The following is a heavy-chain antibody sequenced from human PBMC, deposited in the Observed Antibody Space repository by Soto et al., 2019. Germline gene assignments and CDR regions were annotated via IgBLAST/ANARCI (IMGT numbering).Heavy chain of an antibody. V-gene: IGHV4-59*01. D-gene: IGHD4-4*01. CDR3: ARADDYKSSWFDP. CDR2: MYYSGST. Sequence: SETLSLTCTVSGGSISNYYWSWIRQPPGKGLEWIGYMYYSGSTNYNPSLKGRVSMSLDTSKNQFSLKLISVTAADTAFYYCARADDYKSSWFDPWGQGTRVTVSS. CDR1: GGSISNYY. J-gene: IGHJ5*02.